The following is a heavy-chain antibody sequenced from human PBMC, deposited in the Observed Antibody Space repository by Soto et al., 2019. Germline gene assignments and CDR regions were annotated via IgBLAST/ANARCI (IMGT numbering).Heavy chain of an antibody. CDR3: ARDPNSYGSGRTWFDP. CDR1: GGSISNHY. D-gene: IGHD3-10*01. CDR2: IYYSGST. Sequence: PSETLSLTCTVSGGSISNHYWSWIRQPPGKGLEWIGYIYYSGSTNYNPSLKSRVTISVDMSKNQFSLKLRSVTAADTAVYYCARDPNSYGSGRTWFDPWGQGVVVTVSS. J-gene: IGHJ5*02. V-gene: IGHV4-59*11.